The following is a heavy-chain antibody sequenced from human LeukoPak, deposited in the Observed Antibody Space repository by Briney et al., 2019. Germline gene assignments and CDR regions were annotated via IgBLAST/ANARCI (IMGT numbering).Heavy chain of an antibody. V-gene: IGHV4-4*07. J-gene: IGHJ4*02. CDR1: GGSISSYY. CDR3: ARDLSPGVGATSFDY. CDR2: IYTSGST. D-gene: IGHD1-26*01. Sequence: SETLSLTCTVSGGSISSYYWSWIRQPAGKGLEWIGRIYTSGSTNYNPSLKSRVTMSVDTSKNQFSLKLSSVTAADTAVYYCARDLSPGVGATSFDYWGQGTLVTVSS.